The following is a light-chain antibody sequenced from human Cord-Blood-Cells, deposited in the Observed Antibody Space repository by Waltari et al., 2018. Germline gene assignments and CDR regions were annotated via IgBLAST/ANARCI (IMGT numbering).Light chain of an antibody. CDR1: QSVLYSSNNKNY. CDR3: QQYYSTPLT. Sequence: DIVMTQSPDSLAVSLGERATINCKSSQSVLYSSNNKNYLAWYQQKPGQPPKLLMYWASTRESGVPDRFSGSGSRTDFTLTISSLQAEDVAVYYCQQYYSTPLTFGGGTKVEIK. V-gene: IGKV4-1*01. CDR2: WAS. J-gene: IGKJ4*01.